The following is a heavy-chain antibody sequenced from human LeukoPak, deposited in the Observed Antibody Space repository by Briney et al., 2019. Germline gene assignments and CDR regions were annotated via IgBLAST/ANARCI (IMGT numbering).Heavy chain of an antibody. J-gene: IGHJ6*04. CDR2: ISYSGSS. CDR1: GGSISSSDYY. CDR3: ARDIGSRI. D-gene: IGHD1-26*01. Sequence: SQTLSLTCTVSGGSISSSDYYWSWIRQHPGKGLEYIVYISYSGSSYYIPSLKSRTTISLDTSKSQFSLKLTSVTAADTAVYYCARDIGSRIWGKGTTVIVSS. V-gene: IGHV4-31*03.